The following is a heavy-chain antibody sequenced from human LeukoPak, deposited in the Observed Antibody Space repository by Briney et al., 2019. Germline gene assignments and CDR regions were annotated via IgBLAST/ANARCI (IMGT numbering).Heavy chain of an antibody. V-gene: IGHV3-23*01. CDR2: INGRGGST. Sequence: PGGSLRLSCAASGFTFSNYAMSWVRQAPGKGLEWVSSINGRGGSTYYADSVKGRFTISRDNSKNTLYLQMNSLRAEDTAVYYCASPRKLDIVVVVAALDYWGQGTLVTVSS. D-gene: IGHD2-15*01. J-gene: IGHJ4*02. CDR3: ASPRKLDIVVVVAALDY. CDR1: GFTFSNYA.